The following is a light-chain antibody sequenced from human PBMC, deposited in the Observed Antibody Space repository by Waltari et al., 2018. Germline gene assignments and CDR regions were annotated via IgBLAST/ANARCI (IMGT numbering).Light chain of an antibody. CDR3: QQFGSLPFT. V-gene: IGKV3-20*01. CDR2: DAS. CDR1: QSVSSNY. Sequence: EIVLTQSPGTLSLSPGDRATLSCRASQSVSSNYLAWYQQKPGQAPRLLIYDASSRATGIPDRFSGSGSGTDFTLSISRLEPEDFAVYYCQQFGSLPFTFGPGTKVDIK. J-gene: IGKJ3*01.